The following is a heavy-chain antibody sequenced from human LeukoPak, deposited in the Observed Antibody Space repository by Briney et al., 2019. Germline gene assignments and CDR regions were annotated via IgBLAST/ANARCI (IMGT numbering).Heavy chain of an antibody. CDR3: ARSPIRYDFWSGPYGMGV. V-gene: IGHV4-34*01. CDR2: INHSGST. CDR1: GGSFSGYY. J-gene: IGHJ6*02. Sequence: PSETLSLTCAVYGGSFSGYYWSWIRQPPGKGLEWIGEINHSGSTNYNPSLKSRVTISVDTSKNQFSLKLSSVTAADTAVYYCARSPIRYDFWSGPYGMGVWGQGTTVTVSS. D-gene: IGHD3-3*01.